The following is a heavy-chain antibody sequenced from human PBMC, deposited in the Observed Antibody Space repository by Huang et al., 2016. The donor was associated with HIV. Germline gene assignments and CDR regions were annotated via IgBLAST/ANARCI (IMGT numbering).Heavy chain of an antibody. V-gene: IGHV3-30*18. Sequence: QVQLVESGGGVVQPVRSLRLSCAASGFTFSNYGVHWVRQAPGKGWEWVAAISYDGSYQYYSASVKGRFTSSRDDSQNTLYLQMSSLRAEDTAVYFCAKDREDSAYQLDYWGQGTRVTVSS. CDR3: AKDREDSAYQLDY. CDR2: ISYDGSYQ. CDR1: GFTFSNYG. D-gene: IGHD5-12*01. J-gene: IGHJ4*02.